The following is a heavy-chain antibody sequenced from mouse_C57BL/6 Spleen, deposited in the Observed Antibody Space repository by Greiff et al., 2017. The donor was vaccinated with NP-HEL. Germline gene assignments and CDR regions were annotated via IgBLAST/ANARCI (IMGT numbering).Heavy chain of an antibody. Sequence: VQLQQSGAELVKPGASVKISCKASGYAFSSYWMNWVKQRPGKGLEWIGQIYPGDGDTNYNGKFKGKATLTADKSSSTAYMQLSSLTSEDSAVYFCARWDYYGSSYGAMDYWGQGTSVTVSS. CDR2: IYPGDGDT. CDR1: GYAFSSYW. D-gene: IGHD1-1*01. V-gene: IGHV1-80*01. J-gene: IGHJ4*01. CDR3: ARWDYYGSSYGAMDY.